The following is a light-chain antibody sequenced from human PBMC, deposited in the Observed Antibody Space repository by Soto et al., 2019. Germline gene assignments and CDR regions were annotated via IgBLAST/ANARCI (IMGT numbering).Light chain of an antibody. CDR2: GAS. CDR3: QHYSIWPYT. Sequence: EIVLTQSPATLSLSPGERATLSCRASQSVSSDLAWYQQKPGQAPRLLIHGASTRATGIPVRFSGGGSGTEFTLTISSLQSEDFAVYFCQHYSIWPYTFGQGTKLEIK. J-gene: IGKJ2*01. CDR1: QSVSSD. V-gene: IGKV3-15*01.